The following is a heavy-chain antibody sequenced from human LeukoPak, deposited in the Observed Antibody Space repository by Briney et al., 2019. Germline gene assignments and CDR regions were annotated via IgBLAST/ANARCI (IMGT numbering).Heavy chain of an antibody. J-gene: IGHJ5*02. CDR2: INPNSGGT. Sequence: PEASVTVSCKASGCTFTDYYMHWVRPPPRRGRDWMGLINPNSGGTNYAQHFQGRVHMTRDTSISTAFLELSSLRSDDTAVYYCARGSTRDSSGWYGPGKWFEPWGQGTLVTVSS. V-gene: IGHV1-2*02. CDR1: GCTFTDYY. D-gene: IGHD6-19*01. CDR3: ARGSTRDSSGWYGPGKWFEP.